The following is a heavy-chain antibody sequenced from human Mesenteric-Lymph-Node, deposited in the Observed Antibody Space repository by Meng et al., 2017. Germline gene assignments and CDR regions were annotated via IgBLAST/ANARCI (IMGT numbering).Heavy chain of an antibody. Sequence: VQLTEVCPGLSQPSGTLSRICDVSGASICSSYLCTWVRQPPEKGLEWIVEIYHSGSTNYNPSLKSKLTLSVDKSKSQFSLELISVTAADTAVYYCARGRRFGSGRYTLDYWGQGTLVTVSS. CDR1: GASICSSYL. CDR2: IYHSGST. V-gene: IGHV4-4*02. D-gene: IGHD3-10*01. CDR3: ARGRRFGSGRYTLDY. J-gene: IGHJ4*02.